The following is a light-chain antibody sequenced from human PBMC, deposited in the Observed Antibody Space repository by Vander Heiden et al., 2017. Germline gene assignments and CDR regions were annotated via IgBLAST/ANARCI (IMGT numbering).Light chain of an antibody. CDR3: QQYNSDSFMST. CDR2: KAS. Sequence: DIQMTQSPSTLSASVGDRVTITCRASQSISSWLAWYQQKPGKAPKLLIYKASSLERGVQSRFSGSGPGTEFTLTISSRQPEDFAPYYCQQYNSDSFMSTFGQGTKLELK. CDR1: QSISSW. J-gene: IGKJ2*01. V-gene: IGKV1-5*03.